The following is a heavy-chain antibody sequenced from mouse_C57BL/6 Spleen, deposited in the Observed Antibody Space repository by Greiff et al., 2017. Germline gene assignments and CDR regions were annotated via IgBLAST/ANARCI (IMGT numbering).Heavy chain of an antibody. CDR3: ARLGLTGTRYFDY. D-gene: IGHD4-1*01. CDR1: GYTFTDYY. Sequence: EVKLQQSGPVLVKPGASVKMSCKASGYTFTDYYMNWVKQSHGKSLEWIGVINPYNGGTSYNQKFKGKATLTVDKSSSTAYMELNSLTSEDSAVYYCARLGLTGTRYFDYWGQGTTLTVSS. V-gene: IGHV1-19*01. J-gene: IGHJ2*01. CDR2: INPYNGGT.